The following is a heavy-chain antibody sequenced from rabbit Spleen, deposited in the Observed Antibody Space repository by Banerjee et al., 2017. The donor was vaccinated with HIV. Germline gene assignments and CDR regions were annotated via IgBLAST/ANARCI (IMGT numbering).Heavy chain of an antibody. Sequence: QSLEESGGDLVKPGASLTLTCTASGVSFSSGYYMCWVRQAPGKGLEWIACIDTGSSGFTYFATWAKGRFTIAKTSSTTVTLQMTSLTAADAASYFCARDDDGNAVFNLWGQGTLVTVS. D-gene: IGHD6-1*01. V-gene: IGHV1S40*01. CDR1: GVSFSSGYY. J-gene: IGHJ4*01. CDR3: ARDDDGNAVFNL. CDR2: IDTGSSGFT.